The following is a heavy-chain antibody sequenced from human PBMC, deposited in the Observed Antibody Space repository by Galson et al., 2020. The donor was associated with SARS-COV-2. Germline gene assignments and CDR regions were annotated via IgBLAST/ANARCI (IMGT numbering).Heavy chain of an antibody. CDR3: ARRYGPRGYSGPFYYYYMDV. V-gene: IGHV5-51*01. J-gene: IGHJ6*03. Sequence: HGESLKISCKGSGYSFTSYWIGWVRQMPGKGLEWMGIIYPGASDTRYSPSFQGQVTISADKSISTAYLQWSSLKASDTAMYYCARRYGPRGYSGPFYYYYMDVWGKGTTVTVSS. D-gene: IGHD5-12*01. CDR1: GYSFTSYW. CDR2: IYPGASDT.